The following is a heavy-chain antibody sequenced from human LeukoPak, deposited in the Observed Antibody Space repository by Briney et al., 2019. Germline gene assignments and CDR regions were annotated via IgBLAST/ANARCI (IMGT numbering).Heavy chain of an antibody. CDR2: IIPIFGTA. D-gene: IGHD5-24*01. J-gene: IGHJ4*02. CDR1: GGTFSSYA. CDR3: ARGGLLELPLDY. Sequence: SVTVSCKASGGTFSSYAISWVRQAPGQGLEWMGGIIPIFGTANYAQKFQGRVTITADESTSTAYMGLSSLRSEDTAVYYCARGGLLELPLDYWGQGTLVTVSS. V-gene: IGHV1-69*01.